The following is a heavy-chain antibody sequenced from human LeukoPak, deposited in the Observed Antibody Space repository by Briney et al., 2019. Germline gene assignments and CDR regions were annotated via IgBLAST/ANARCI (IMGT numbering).Heavy chain of an antibody. CDR3: ARDFSGFCSGDCRPYYFDY. CDR2: IYYRGTT. CDR1: GGSFSGYY. D-gene: IGHD2-15*01. V-gene: IGHV4-34*01. Sequence: SETLSLTCAVYGGSFSGYYWGWVRQPPGKGLEWIGTIYYRGTTYYNPSLKSRVTLSVDTSKNEFSLSLTSVTAADTAVYYCARDFSGFCSGDCRPYYFDYWGQGILVTVSS. J-gene: IGHJ4*02.